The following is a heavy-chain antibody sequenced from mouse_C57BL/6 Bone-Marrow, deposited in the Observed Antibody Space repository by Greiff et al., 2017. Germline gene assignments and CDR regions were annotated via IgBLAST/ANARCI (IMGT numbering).Heavy chain of an antibody. CDR1: GFNIKDDY. CDR2: IDPENGDT. V-gene: IGHV14-4*01. Sequence: EVHLVESGAELVRPGASVKLSCKASGFNIKDDYMHWVKQRPEQGLEWIGWIDPENGDTEYASKFQGKATITADTSSNTAYLQLSSLTSEDTAVYYCTTVSGGKAMDYWGQGTSVTVSS. D-gene: IGHD1-1*01. CDR3: TTVSGGKAMDY. J-gene: IGHJ4*01.